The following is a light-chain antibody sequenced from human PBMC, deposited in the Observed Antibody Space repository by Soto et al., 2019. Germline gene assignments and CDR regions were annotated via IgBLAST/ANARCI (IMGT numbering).Light chain of an antibody. J-gene: IGKJ4*01. CDR3: EQYNKWPLP. Sequence: EVVMTQSPATLSVSPGERATLSCRASQSVGSNLAWYQQKPGQAPRLLIYGASTRATGIAARFSGSGSGKEVTLTITSLQSEDFAVYFCEQYNKWPLPFGGGTKVDIK. CDR2: GAS. V-gene: IGKV3-15*01. CDR1: QSVGSN.